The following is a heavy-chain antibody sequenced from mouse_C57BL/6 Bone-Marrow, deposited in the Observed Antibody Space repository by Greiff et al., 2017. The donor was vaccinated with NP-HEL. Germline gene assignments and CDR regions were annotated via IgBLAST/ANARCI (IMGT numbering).Heavy chain of an antibody. CDR3: ARANWDVEFAY. Sequence: EVKVVESGGGLVQPGESLKLSCESNEYEFPSHDMSWVRKTPEKRLELVAAINSDGGSTYYPDTMERRFIISRDNTRKTLYLQMSSLRSEDTALYYCARANWDVEFAYWGQGTLVTVSA. V-gene: IGHV5-2*01. J-gene: IGHJ3*01. D-gene: IGHD4-1*01. CDR2: INSDGGST. CDR1: EYEFPSHD.